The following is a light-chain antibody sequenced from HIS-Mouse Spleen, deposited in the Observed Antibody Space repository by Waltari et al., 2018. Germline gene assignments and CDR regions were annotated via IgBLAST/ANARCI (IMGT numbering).Light chain of an antibody. V-gene: IGLV2-23*01. Sequence: QSALTQPASVSGSPGQSITISCTGTSSDVGSYNLVSWYQQHPGKARKLMIYEGSKRPSGVSNRFSGSKSGNTASLTMSGLQAEDEADYYCCSYAGSSTLVFGGGTKLTVL. CDR2: EGS. CDR3: CSYAGSSTLV. CDR1: SSDVGSYNL. J-gene: IGLJ3*02.